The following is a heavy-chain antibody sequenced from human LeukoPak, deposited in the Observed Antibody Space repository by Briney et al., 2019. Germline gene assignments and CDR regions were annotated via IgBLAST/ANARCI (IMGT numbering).Heavy chain of an antibody. CDR2: FDPEDGET. J-gene: IGHJ4*02. CDR1: GYTLTELS. Sequence: ASVKVSCKVSGYTLTELSMHCVRQAPGKGLEWMGGFDPEDGETIYAQKFQGRVTMTEDTSTDTAYMELSSLRSEDTAVYYCAITIFGVVPYFDYWGQGTLVTVSS. D-gene: IGHD3-3*01. CDR3: AITIFGVVPYFDY. V-gene: IGHV1-24*01.